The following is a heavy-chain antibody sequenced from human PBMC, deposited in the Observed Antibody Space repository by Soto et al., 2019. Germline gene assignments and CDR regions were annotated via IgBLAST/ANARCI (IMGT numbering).Heavy chain of an antibody. V-gene: IGHV1-46*04. Sequence: QVQLVQSGAEVKKPGASVKVSCKASGYTFTSYYMHWVRQAPGQGLEWMGIINPSGGSTSYAQKLQERVTMTSDTSTSTVYMELSSLRSEDTAVYYCARQFPRDDAFDIWGQGTMVTVSS. CDR3: ARQFPRDDAFDI. CDR1: GYTFTSYY. CDR2: INPSGGST. J-gene: IGHJ3*02.